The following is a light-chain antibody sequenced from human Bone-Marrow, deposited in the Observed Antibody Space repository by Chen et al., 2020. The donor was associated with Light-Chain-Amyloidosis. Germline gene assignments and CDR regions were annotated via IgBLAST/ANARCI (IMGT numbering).Light chain of an antibody. V-gene: IGLV6-57*01. CDR1: SGSIATNY. CDR2: EDD. J-gene: IGLJ3*02. Sequence: NFMLTQPHSVSESPGKTVIISRTRSSGSIATNYVQWYQQRPGSSPPTVIYEDDQSPSGVPARFSGSIDRSSNSASLTISGLKTEDEADYYCQSYQGSSQGVFGGGTKLTVL. CDR3: QSYQGSSQGV.